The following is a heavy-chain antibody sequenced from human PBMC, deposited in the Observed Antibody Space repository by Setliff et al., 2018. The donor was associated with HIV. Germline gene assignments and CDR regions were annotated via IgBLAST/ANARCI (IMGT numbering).Heavy chain of an antibody. CDR1: GFTFSSYW. CDR2: INSDGSST. CDR3: ARSTWFGSWYYFDY. J-gene: IGHJ4*02. V-gene: IGHV3-74*01. Sequence: GGSLRLSCAASGFTFSSYWMHWVRQASGKGLVWVSRINSDGSSTSYAGSVKGRFTISRDNAKNTLYLQMNSLRAEDTAVYYCARSTWFGSWYYFDYWGQGTLVTVSS. D-gene: IGHD6-13*01.